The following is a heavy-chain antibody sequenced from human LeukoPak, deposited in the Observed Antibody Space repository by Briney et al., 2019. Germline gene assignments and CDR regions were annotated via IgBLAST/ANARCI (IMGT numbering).Heavy chain of an antibody. CDR2: ISSSATAI. D-gene: IGHD2-2*01. CDR3: ARGYCSSTTCSTDH. J-gene: IGHJ4*02. V-gene: IGHV3-48*04. Sequence: GGSLRLSCAASGFTFSRYSLNWVRQAPGKGLEWLSYISSSATAIYYADSVKGRFTISRDNANNSLYLQMNSLRAEDTAVYFCARGYCSSTTCSTDHWGQGALVTVSS. CDR1: GFTFSRYS.